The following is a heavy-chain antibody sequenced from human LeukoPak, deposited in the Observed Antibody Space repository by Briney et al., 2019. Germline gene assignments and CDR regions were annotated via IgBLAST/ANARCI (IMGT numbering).Heavy chain of an antibody. CDR2: IYYSGST. CDR3: ARTVDTAMVPNWFDP. Sequence: SETLSLTCTVPGGSISSYYWSWIRQPPGKGLEWIGYIYYSGSTNYNPSLKSRVTISVDTSKNQFSLKLSSVTAADTAVYYCARTVDTAMVPNWFDPWGQGTLVTVSS. CDR1: GGSISSYY. J-gene: IGHJ5*02. D-gene: IGHD5-18*01. V-gene: IGHV4-59*01.